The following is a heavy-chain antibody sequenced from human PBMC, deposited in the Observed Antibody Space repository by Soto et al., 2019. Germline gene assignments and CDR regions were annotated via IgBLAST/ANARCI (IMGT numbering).Heavy chain of an antibody. D-gene: IGHD1-26*01. Sequence: PGGSLRLSCAASGFTFSSYAMHWVRQAPGKGLEWVAVISYDGSNKYYADSVKGRFTISRDNSKNTLYLQMNSLRAEDTAVYYCARESGSYSIPYYFDYWGQGTLVTVSS. CDR2: ISYDGSNK. J-gene: IGHJ4*02. CDR3: ARESGSYSIPYYFDY. CDR1: GFTFSSYA. V-gene: IGHV3-30-3*01.